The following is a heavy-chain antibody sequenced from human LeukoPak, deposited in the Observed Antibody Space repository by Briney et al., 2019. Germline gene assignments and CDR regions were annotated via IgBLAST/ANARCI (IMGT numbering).Heavy chain of an antibody. V-gene: IGHV3-53*01. CDR1: GFTVSSNY. CDR2: IYSGGST. Sequence: PGGSLRLSCAASGFTVSSNYMSWVRQAPGKGLEWVSVIYSGGSTYYADSVKGRFTISRDNSKNTLYLQMNSLRAEDTAVYYCAREEWYSGSYSTYWGQGTLVTASS. CDR3: AREEWYSGSYSTY. J-gene: IGHJ4*02. D-gene: IGHD1-26*01.